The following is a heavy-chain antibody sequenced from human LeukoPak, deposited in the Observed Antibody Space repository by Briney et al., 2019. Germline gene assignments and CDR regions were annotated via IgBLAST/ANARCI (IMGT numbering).Heavy chain of an antibody. D-gene: IGHD3-10*01. Sequence: SVKVSCKASGGTFSSYAISWVRQAPGQGLEWMGGIIPIFGTANYAQKFQGRVTITADESTSTAYMELSSLRSEDTAVYYCASRMEVRGVLFDYWGLGTLVTVSS. CDR2: IIPIFGTA. CDR1: GGTFSSYA. J-gene: IGHJ4*02. CDR3: ASRMEVRGVLFDY. V-gene: IGHV1-69*01.